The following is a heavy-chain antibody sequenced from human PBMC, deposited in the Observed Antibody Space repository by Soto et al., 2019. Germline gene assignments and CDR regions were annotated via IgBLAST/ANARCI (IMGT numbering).Heavy chain of an antibody. J-gene: IGHJ4*02. CDR2: IGGGGFDT. D-gene: IGHD3-22*01. Sequence: GSLRLSCAASGFTFSSCAMGWVRQAPGKGLEWVSAIGGGGFDTYYADSVKGRFTISRDNSKNTLYLQTNRLRAEDTAVYYCARHDDSSGYFTDFDYWGQGTLVTVAS. CDR3: ARHDDSSGYFTDFDY. V-gene: IGHV3-23*01. CDR1: GFTFSSCA.